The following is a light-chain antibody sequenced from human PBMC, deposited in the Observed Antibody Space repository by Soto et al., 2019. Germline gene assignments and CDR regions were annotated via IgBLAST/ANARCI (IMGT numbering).Light chain of an antibody. CDR2: DVT. CDR3: SSYTDRKNLV. CDR1: SSDIGGYNS. J-gene: IGLJ1*01. Sequence: QSVLTQPPSASGSPGQSVTISCTGTSSDIGGYNSVSWYQQHPGKAPKVIIYDVTKRPSGVPDRFSGSKSGNTASLTVSALQAEDEADYYCSSYTDRKNLVFGTGIKVTVL. V-gene: IGLV2-8*01.